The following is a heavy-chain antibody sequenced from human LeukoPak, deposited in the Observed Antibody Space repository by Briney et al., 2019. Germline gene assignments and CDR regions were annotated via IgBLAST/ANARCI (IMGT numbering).Heavy chain of an antibody. CDR1: AYTFTSYY. V-gene: IGHV1-46*01. CDR3: ARVPQLLSVGDY. Sequence: EASEKVSRKASAYTFTSYYMHWVRQAPGQGLEWVGIIYAGGGSTSYGQDFQGRVTMTRDTSTSTVYMKLSSLRSEDTAVYYCARVPQLLSVGDYWGQGTLVTVSS. D-gene: IGHD2-2*01. J-gene: IGHJ4*02. CDR2: IYAGGGST.